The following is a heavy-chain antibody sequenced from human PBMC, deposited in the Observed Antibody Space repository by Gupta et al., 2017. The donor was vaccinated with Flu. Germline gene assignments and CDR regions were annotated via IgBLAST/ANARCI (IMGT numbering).Heavy chain of an antibody. CDR2: MYYSGST. V-gene: IGHV4-39*01. Sequence: QLQLQESGPELVKPWETLSLTCTVSGGSISGSTYYWGWIRQPPSKGLEWIGSMYYSGSTYYNPSLKSRVTISVDTSRTQFSLKLSSVTAADTAVYYCARMYYNYYYYYGMDVWGQGTTVTVSS. CDR1: GGSISGSTYY. D-gene: IGHD2-8*01. J-gene: IGHJ6*02. CDR3: ARMYYNYYYYYGMDV.